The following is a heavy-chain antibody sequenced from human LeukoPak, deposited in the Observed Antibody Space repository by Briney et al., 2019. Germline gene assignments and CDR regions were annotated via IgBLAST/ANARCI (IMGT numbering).Heavy chain of an antibody. CDR2: IKSDEITT. J-gene: IGHJ3*02. CDR3: AKDQQWPPEAFDI. V-gene: IGHV3-74*01. D-gene: IGHD6-19*01. Sequence: PGGSLRLSCAASGFTFSSYYWMHWVRQAPGKGLVWVSRIKSDEITTNYADSVKGRFTISRDNSKNTLYLQMNSLRAEDTAVYYCAKDQQWPPEAFDIWGQGTMVTVSS. CDR1: GFTFSSYYW.